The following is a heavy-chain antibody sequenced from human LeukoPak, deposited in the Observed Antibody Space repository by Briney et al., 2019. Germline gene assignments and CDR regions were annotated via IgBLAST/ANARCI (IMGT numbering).Heavy chain of an antibody. J-gene: IGHJ4*02. CDR2: IIPIFGTA. Sequence: SVKVSCKASGYTFTSYGISWVRQAPGQGLEWMGGIIPIFGTANYAQKFQGRVTITADESTSTAYMELSSLRSEDTAVYYCASQGYSYGTGYFDYWGQGTLVTVSS. V-gene: IGHV1-69*13. CDR1: GYTFTSYG. CDR3: ASQGYSYGTGYFDY. D-gene: IGHD5-18*01.